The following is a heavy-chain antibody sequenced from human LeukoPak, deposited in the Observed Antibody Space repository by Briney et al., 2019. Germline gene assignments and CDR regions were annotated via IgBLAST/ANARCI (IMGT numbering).Heavy chain of an antibody. CDR1: GGSISSSY. Sequence: SETLSLTCTVSGGSISSSYWSWIRQPPGEGLEWIGYIYYSGSTNYNPSLKSRVTISVDTSKNQFSLKLTSVTAADTAVYYCARVRHFTAAGTVFDYWGQGTLVTVSS. V-gene: IGHV4-59*08. CDR2: IYYSGST. D-gene: IGHD6-13*01. J-gene: IGHJ4*02. CDR3: ARVRHFTAAGTVFDY.